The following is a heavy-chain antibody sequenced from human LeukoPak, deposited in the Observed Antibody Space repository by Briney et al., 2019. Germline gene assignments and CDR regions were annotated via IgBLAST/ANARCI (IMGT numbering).Heavy chain of an antibody. V-gene: IGHV1-2*02. Sequence: GASVKVSCKASGYTFTGYYMHWVRQAPGQGLEWMGWINPNSGGTNYAQKFQGRVTMTRDTSISTACMELSRLRSDDTAVYYCARDLPYDSSAPFDYWGQGTLVTVSS. D-gene: IGHD3-22*01. CDR3: ARDLPYDSSAPFDY. CDR1: GYTFTGYY. CDR2: INPNSGGT. J-gene: IGHJ4*02.